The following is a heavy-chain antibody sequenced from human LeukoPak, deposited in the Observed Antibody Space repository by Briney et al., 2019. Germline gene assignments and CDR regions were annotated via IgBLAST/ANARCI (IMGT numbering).Heavy chain of an antibody. Sequence: GGSLRLSCAASGFTFTNAYMNWVRQAPGKGLEWVGRIKSKTDGGTTNYAAPVKGRFTISRDDSINTLFLQMDSLKTEDTAIYYCTDYDSWGQGTLVTVSS. V-gene: IGHV3-15*01. CDR3: TDYDS. J-gene: IGHJ4*02. CDR2: IKSKTDGGTT. CDR1: GFTFTNAY.